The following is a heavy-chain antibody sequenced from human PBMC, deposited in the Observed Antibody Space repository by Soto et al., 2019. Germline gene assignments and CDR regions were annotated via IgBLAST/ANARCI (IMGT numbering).Heavy chain of an antibody. CDR3: ARDLITIFGVVITTCYYYGMDV. Sequence: GASVKVSCKASGYTFTSYGISWVRQAPGQVLEWMGWISAYNGNTNYAQKLQGRVTMTTDTSTSTAYMELRSLRSDDTAVYYCARDLITIFGVVITTCYYYGMDVWGQGTTVTVSS. CDR1: GYTFTSYG. CDR2: ISAYNGNT. J-gene: IGHJ6*02. D-gene: IGHD3-3*01. V-gene: IGHV1-18*01.